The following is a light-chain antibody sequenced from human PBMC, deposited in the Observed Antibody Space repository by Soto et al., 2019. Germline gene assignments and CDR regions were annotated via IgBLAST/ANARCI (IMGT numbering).Light chain of an antibody. CDR1: QSVSSN. CDR2: GAD. CDR3: QQYNGWWT. V-gene: IGKV3-15*01. Sequence: ETVMTQSPATLSVSPGERVTLSCRASQSVSSNLAWYQQKPGQAPRLLIYGADTRATGVPARFSGSGSGTEFTLNISSLKSEDFAVYYCQQYNGWWTVGHGTKVEIK. J-gene: IGKJ1*01.